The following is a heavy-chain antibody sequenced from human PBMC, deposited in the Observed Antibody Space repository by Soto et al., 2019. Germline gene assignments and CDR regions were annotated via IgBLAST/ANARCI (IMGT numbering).Heavy chain of an antibody. V-gene: IGHV1-3*05. D-gene: IGHD6-19*01. J-gene: IGHJ4*02. CDR2: INAGNGNT. CDR3: ARAVAVPADFDY. Sequence: QVQLVQSGAEEKKPGASVKVSCKASGYTFTSYAMHWVRQAPGQRLEWMGWINAGNGNTKYSQKFQGRVTITRDTSASTVYMELSSLSSEDTAVYYCARAVAVPADFDYWGQGTLVTVSS. CDR1: GYTFTSYA.